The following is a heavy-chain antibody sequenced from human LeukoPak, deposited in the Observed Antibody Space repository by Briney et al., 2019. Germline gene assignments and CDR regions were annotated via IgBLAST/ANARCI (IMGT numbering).Heavy chain of an antibody. D-gene: IGHD3-22*01. CDR3: ARDRSDYYDSSGYLDY. Sequence: SETLSLTCTVSGGSISSYYWSWIRQPPGKGLEWIGYIYYSGSTNYNPSLKSRVTISVDTSKNQFSLKLSSVTAADTAVYYCARDRSDYYDSSGYLDYWGQGTLVTVSS. CDR2: IYYSGST. CDR1: GGSISSYY. V-gene: IGHV4-59*01. J-gene: IGHJ4*02.